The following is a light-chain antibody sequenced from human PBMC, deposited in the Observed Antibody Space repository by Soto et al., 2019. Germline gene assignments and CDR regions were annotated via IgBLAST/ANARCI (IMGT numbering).Light chain of an antibody. V-gene: IGKV4-1*01. CDR3: QQYYSTPRT. CDR1: QIVLYSSNNKNY. Sequence: DIVMTQSPDSLAVSLGERATINCKSSQIVLYSSNNKNYLAWYQQKPGQPPKLLIYWASTRESGVPDRFSGSGSGTDFTLTISSLQAEDVAVYYCQQYYSTPRTFGPGTKGDI. J-gene: IGKJ3*01. CDR2: WAS.